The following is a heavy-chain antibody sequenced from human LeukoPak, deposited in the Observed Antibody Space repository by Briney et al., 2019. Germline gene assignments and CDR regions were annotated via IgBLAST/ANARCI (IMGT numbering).Heavy chain of an antibody. CDR1: GGSFSGYY. Sequence: SETLSLTCAVYGGSFSGYYWSWIRQPPGKGLEWIGEINHSGSTNYNPSLKSRVTISVDTSKDQFSLKLSSVTAADPAVYYCARVTWSSSSAYYFDYWGQGTLVTVSS. CDR2: INHSGST. V-gene: IGHV4-34*01. D-gene: IGHD6-6*01. CDR3: ARVTWSSSSAYYFDY. J-gene: IGHJ4*02.